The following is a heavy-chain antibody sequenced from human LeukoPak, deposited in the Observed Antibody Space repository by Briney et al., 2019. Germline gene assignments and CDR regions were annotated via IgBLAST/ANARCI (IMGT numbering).Heavy chain of an antibody. CDR1: GFTFSSYA. J-gene: IGHJ4*02. Sequence: PGGSLRLSCAASGFTFSSYAMSWVRQAPGKGLEWVSAISGSGGSTYYADSVKGRFTISRDNSKNTLYLPMNSLRAEDTAVYYCAKDYCSSTSCRILYYFDYWGQGTLVTVSS. D-gene: IGHD2-2*01. CDR3: AKDYCSSTSCRILYYFDY. CDR2: ISGSGGST. V-gene: IGHV3-23*01.